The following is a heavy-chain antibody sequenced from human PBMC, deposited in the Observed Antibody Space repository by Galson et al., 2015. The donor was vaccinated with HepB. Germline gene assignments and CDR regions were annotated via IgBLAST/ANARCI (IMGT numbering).Heavy chain of an antibody. J-gene: IGHJ4*02. Sequence: SLRLSCAASGFTFSSYGMHWVRQAPGKGLEWVAVISNDGSNKYYADSVKGRFTISRDNSKNTLYLQMNSLRAEDTAVYYCARDQGAAPVEVRGPHYWGQGTLVTVSS. CDR3: ARDQGAAPVEVRGPHY. CDR1: GFTFSSYG. V-gene: IGHV3-30*03. CDR2: ISNDGSNK. D-gene: IGHD2-2*01.